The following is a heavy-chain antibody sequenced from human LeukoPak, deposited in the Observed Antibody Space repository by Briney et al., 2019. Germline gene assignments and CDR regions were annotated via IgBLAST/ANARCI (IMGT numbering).Heavy chain of an antibody. Sequence: PSESLSLTCTVSGRSISSYYWSWIRQPAGKGLEWIGRIYTSGITSYNPSFKSGVTKSVPTCKNQFYLKLISPTAPDTAVYYCARGGIAAAISMNWFDPWGQGTLVTVSS. V-gene: IGHV4-4*07. CDR2: IYTSGIT. J-gene: IGHJ5*02. CDR3: ARGGIAAAISMNWFDP. D-gene: IGHD6-25*01. CDR1: GRSISSYY.